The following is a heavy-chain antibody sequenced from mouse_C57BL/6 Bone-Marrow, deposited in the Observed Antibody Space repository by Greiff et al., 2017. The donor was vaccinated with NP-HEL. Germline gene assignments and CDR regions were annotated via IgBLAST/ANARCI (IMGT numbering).Heavy chain of an antibody. CDR2: IDPEDGET. Sequence: EVQLQQSGAELVKPGASVKLSCTASGFNIKDYYMHWVKQRTEQGLEWIGRIDPEDGETKYAPKFQGKATITADTSSNTAYLQLSSLTSEDTAVYYCARRVITTVVALYYFDYWGQGTTLTVSS. J-gene: IGHJ2*01. V-gene: IGHV14-2*01. CDR3: ARRVITTVVALYYFDY. D-gene: IGHD1-1*01. CDR1: GFNIKDYY.